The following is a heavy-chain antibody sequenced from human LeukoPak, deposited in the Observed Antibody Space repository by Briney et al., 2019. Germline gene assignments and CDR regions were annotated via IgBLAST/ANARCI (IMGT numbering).Heavy chain of an antibody. CDR2: ISFDGSNK. CDR3: ATSLRGVPDY. D-gene: IGHD3-10*01. V-gene: IGHV3-30-3*01. Sequence: PGRSLRLSCAASGXTFSSYAVHWVRQAPGKGLEWVAVISFDGSNKYYTDSVKGRFTISRDNSKNTLFLQMSSLRAEDTAVYYCATSLRGVPDYWGQGNLVTVSS. J-gene: IGHJ4*02. CDR1: GXTFSSYA.